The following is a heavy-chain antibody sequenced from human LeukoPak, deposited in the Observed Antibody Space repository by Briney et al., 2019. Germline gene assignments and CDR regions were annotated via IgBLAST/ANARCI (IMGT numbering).Heavy chain of an antibody. CDR1: GYAIGSSHY. CDR2: VNFHGTS. J-gene: IGHJ6*03. V-gene: IGHV4-38-2*01. D-gene: IGHD2-21*01. Sequence: SETLSLTCDVAGYAIGSSHYWGWIRQPPGRGLQWIGHVNFHGTSAYNASLRGRVTISIEASKNRFSLRLTSVTGADAAIYYCARVVSQAAPDCYMDVWGGGTVVIVPS. CDR3: ARVVSQAAPDCYMDV.